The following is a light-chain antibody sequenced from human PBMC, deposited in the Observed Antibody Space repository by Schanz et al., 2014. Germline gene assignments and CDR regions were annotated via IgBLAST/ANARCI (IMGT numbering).Light chain of an antibody. CDR1: SSNIGAGFD. CDR3: SSYTSSSSVV. CDR2: GNY. Sequence: QSVLTQPPSVSGAPGQRVTISCTGSSSNIGAGFDVHWYQHLPGTAPKLLIYGNYRRPSGVPDRFSGSRSGTSASLAITGLQAEDEADYYCSSYTSSSSVVFGGGTKVTVL. J-gene: IGLJ2*01. V-gene: IGLV1-40*01.